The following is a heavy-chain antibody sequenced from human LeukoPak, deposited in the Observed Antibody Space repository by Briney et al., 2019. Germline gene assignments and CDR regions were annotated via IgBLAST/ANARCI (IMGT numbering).Heavy chain of an antibody. CDR2: IHISGST. V-gene: IGHV4-4*07. CDR3: AKGVGGSYYRY. J-gene: IGHJ4*02. D-gene: IGHD1-26*01. Sequence: SETLSLTCTVSGGSISDSLWSWIRQPAGRGLEWIGRIHISGSTNYNPSLTSRVTMSVDTSKNQASLKLSSVTAADTAVYYCAKGVGGSYYRYWGQGALVIVSS. CDR1: GGSISDSL.